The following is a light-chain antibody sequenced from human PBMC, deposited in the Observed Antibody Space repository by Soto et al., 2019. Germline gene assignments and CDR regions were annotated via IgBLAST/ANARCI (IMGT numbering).Light chain of an antibody. CDR2: GAS. CDR3: QQYNKWPWT. Sequence: EIVMTQSPATLSMSPGERVTLSCRASQSVSSSLAWNQQKPGQAPRLLIYGASTRATGVPDRFSGSGSGTEFNLTFSSLQSEDFAVYYCQQYNKWPWTFGQGTKVEIK. V-gene: IGKV3-15*01. CDR1: QSVSSS. J-gene: IGKJ1*01.